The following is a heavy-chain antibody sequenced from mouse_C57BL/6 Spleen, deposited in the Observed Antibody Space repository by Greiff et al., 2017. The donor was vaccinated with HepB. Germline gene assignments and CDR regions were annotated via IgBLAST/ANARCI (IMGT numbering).Heavy chain of an antibody. D-gene: IGHD2-4*01. V-gene: IGHV1-15*01. Sequence: QVQLQQSGAELVRPGASVTLSCKASGYTFTDYEMHWVKQTPVHGLEWIGAIDPETGGTAYNQKFKGKAILTADKSSSTAYMELRSLTSEDSAVYYCTRVDYDWYFDVWGTGTTVTVSS. CDR1: GYTFTDYE. J-gene: IGHJ1*03. CDR2: IDPETGGT. CDR3: TRVDYDWYFDV.